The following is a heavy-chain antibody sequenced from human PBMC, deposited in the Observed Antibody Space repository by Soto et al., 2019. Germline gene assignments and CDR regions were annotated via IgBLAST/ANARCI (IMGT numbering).Heavy chain of an antibody. V-gene: IGHV3-23*01. J-gene: IGHJ4*02. D-gene: IGHD3-16*01. CDR1: GFTFSSYA. CDR3: AKDLMGVELFDY. Sequence: GGSLRLSCAASGFTFSSYAMSWVRQAPGKGLEWVSAISGSGGSTYYADSVKGRFTISGDNSKNTLYLQMNSLRAEDTAVYYYAKDLMGVELFDYWGQGTLVTVSS. CDR2: ISGSGGST.